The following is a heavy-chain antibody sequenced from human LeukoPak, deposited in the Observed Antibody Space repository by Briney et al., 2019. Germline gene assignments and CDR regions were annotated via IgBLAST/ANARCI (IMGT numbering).Heavy chain of an antibody. CDR2: IKQDGSEK. Sequence: GGSLRLSCAASGFTFSSYLMSWVRQAPGKGLEWVANIKQDGSEKYYVDSVKGRFTISRDNAKNSLYLQMNSLRAEDTAVYYCARGLTPITIFGVVSGYYYYYMDVWGKGTTVTVSS. CDR3: ARGLTPITIFGVVSGYYYYYMDV. J-gene: IGHJ6*03. CDR1: GFTFSSYL. D-gene: IGHD3-3*01. V-gene: IGHV3-7*01.